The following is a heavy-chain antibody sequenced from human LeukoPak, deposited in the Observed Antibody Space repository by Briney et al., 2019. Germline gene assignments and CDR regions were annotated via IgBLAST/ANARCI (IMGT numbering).Heavy chain of an antibody. Sequence: GGSLRLSCAASGFTFSSYAMHWVRQAPGKGLEWVAVISYDGSNKYYADSVKGRFTISRDNSKNTLYLQMGSLRAEDMAVYYCARGNREVWFDPWGQGTLVTVSS. CDR2: ISYDGSNK. CDR3: ARGNREVWFDP. J-gene: IGHJ5*02. CDR1: GFTFSSYA. D-gene: IGHD1-14*01. V-gene: IGHV3-30*14.